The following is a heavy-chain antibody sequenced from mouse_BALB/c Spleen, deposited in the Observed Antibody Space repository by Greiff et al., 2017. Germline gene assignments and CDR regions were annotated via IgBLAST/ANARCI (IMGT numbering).Heavy chain of an antibody. CDR3: TRCYAMDY. CDR2: IDPETGGT. CDR1: GYTFTDYE. V-gene: IGHV1-15*01. J-gene: IGHJ4*01. Sequence: QVQLQQSGAELVRPGASVTLSCKASGYTFTDYEMHWVKQTPVHGLEWIGAIDPETGGTAYNQKFKGKATLTADKSSSTAYMELRSLTSEDSAVYYCTRCYAMDYWGQGTSVTVSS.